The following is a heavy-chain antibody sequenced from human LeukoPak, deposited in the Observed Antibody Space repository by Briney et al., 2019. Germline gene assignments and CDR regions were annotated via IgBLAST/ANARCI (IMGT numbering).Heavy chain of an antibody. D-gene: IGHD2-15*01. V-gene: IGHV3-74*01. J-gene: IGHJ4*02. CDR3: AKSGLNRFDY. Sequence: GGSLRLSCAASGFTFSSYWMHWVRQAPGKGLVWVSRINSDGSSTSYADSVKGRFTISRDNAKSSLYLQMNSLRAEDTAVYYCAKSGLNRFDYWGQGTLVTVSS. CDR2: INSDGSST. CDR1: GFTFSSYW.